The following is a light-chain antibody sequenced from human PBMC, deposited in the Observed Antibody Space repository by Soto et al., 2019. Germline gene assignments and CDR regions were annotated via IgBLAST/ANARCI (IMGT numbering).Light chain of an antibody. V-gene: IGKV1-5*01. CDR1: QTINNL. CDR2: DAS. Sequence: DIQMTQSPSTLSASVGDTVTITCRTSQTINNLLAWYQKKPVKAPGPLIFDASTVNPGVPSRFSGSGSGTDFTLTISDLQPDDFAPYYCQHYDIYGRLTFGPGTTVDIK. CDR3: QHYDIYGRLT. J-gene: IGKJ3*01.